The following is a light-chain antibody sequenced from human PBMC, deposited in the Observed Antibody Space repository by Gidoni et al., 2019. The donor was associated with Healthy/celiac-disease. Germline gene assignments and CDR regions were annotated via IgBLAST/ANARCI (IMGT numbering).Light chain of an antibody. V-gene: IGKV3-20*01. J-gene: IGKJ1*01. CDR1: QSVSSSY. CDR3: QQYGSSPWT. Sequence: DIVLTQSPGTLSLSPGERATLSCRASQSVSSSYLAWYQQKPGQAPRLLIYGASSRATGIPDRFSGSGSGTDFTLTISRLEPEDFAMYYCQQYGSSPWTFGQXTKVEIK. CDR2: GAS.